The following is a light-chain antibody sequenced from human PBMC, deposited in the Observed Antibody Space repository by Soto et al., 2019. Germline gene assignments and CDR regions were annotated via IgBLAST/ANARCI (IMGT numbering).Light chain of an antibody. J-gene: IGLJ1*01. Sequence: QSVLTQPASVSGSPGQSITISCTGTSSDVGGYNYVSWYQHHPGKAPKLIIYDVSNRPSGVSNRFSGSKSGNTASLTISGLQPEVEADYYCSSYTTSNTRQIVFGTGTKLTVL. V-gene: IGLV2-14*03. CDR2: DVS. CDR3: SSYTTSNTRQIV. CDR1: SSDVGGYNY.